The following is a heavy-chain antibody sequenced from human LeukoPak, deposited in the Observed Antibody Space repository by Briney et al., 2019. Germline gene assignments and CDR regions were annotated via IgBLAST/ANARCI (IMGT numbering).Heavy chain of an antibody. Sequence: PSQTLSLTCTVSGGSISSGSYYWSWIRQPPGKGVEWIVRIYTSGSTNYNPSLNSRVTISVDTSKNQFSLKLSSVTAADTAVYYYARVGEYYYYYYIDVWGKGTTVTVSS. V-gene: IGHV4-61*02. CDR1: GGSISSGSYY. D-gene: IGHD3-10*01. J-gene: IGHJ6*03. CDR2: IYTSGST. CDR3: ARVGEYYYYYYIDV.